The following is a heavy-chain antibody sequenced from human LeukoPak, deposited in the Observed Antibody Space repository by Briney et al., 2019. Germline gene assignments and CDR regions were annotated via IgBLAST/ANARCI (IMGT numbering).Heavy chain of an antibody. Sequence: ASVKVSCKASGYTSTIYYMHWVRQAPGQGLEWMGIINPSGGSTSYSQKFQGRVTMTRDTSTSTVYMELSSLRSDDTAVYYCATQIYSSTWYYFNYWGQGTLVTVSS. D-gene: IGHD6-13*01. CDR1: GYTSTIYY. J-gene: IGHJ4*02. CDR3: ATQIYSSTWYYFNY. CDR2: INPSGGST. V-gene: IGHV1-46*01.